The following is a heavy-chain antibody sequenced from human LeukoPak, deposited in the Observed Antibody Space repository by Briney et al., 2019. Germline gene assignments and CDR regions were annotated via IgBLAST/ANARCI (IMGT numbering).Heavy chain of an antibody. CDR2: IWYDGSNK. D-gene: IGHD2-15*01. CDR3: AKKRSSGGATQFDY. V-gene: IGHV3-33*06. Sequence: GGSLRLSCAASGFTFSSYGMHWVRQAPGKGLEWVAVIWYDGSNKYYADSVKGRFTISRDNSKNTLYLQMNSLRAEDTAVYYCAKKRSSGGATQFDYWGQGTLVTVSS. J-gene: IGHJ4*02. CDR1: GFTFSSYG.